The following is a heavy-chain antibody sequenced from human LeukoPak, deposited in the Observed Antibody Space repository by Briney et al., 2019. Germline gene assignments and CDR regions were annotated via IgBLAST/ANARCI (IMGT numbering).Heavy chain of an antibody. Sequence: GGSLRLSCAASGFTFSTYWMTWVRQAPGKGPEWVANIKEDGSATYYVDSVKGRFTISRDNAKKSLYLQMNSLRAEDTAVYYCARDRSRYCSGGSCSRFDYWGQGTLVTVSS. J-gene: IGHJ4*02. D-gene: IGHD2-15*01. CDR1: GFTFSTYW. V-gene: IGHV3-7*04. CDR2: IKEDGSAT. CDR3: ARDRSRYCSGGSCSRFDY.